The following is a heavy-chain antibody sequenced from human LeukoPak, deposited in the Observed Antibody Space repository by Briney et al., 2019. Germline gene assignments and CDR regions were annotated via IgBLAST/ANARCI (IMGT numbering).Heavy chain of an antibody. CDR2: IYPGDSGT. CDR1: GYSFTSYW. CDR3: ARHVVPAAIQRDYYYYMDV. Sequence: GESLKISCKGSGYSFTSYWIGWVRQMPGKGLEWMGIIYPGDSGTRYSPSFQGQVTISADKSISTAYLQWSSLKASDTAMYYCARHVVPAAIQRDYYYYMDVWGKGTTVTVSS. J-gene: IGHJ6*03. D-gene: IGHD2-2*02. V-gene: IGHV5-51*01.